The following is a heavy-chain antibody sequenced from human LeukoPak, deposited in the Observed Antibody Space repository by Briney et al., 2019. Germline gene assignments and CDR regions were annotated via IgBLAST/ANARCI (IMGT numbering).Heavy chain of an antibody. Sequence: PSETLSLICAVYGGSFSGYYWSWIRQPPGKGLEWIGEINHSGSTNYNPSLKSRVTISVDTSKNQFSLKLSSVTAADTAVYYCARLGVSFLVDDAFDIWGQGTMVTVSS. CDR2: INHSGST. CDR1: GGSFSGYY. CDR3: ARLGVSFLVDDAFDI. J-gene: IGHJ3*02. D-gene: IGHD3-16*02. V-gene: IGHV4-34*01.